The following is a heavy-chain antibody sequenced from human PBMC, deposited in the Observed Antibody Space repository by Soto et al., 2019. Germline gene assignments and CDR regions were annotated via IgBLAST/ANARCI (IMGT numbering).Heavy chain of an antibody. D-gene: IGHD2-15*01. CDR3: ASKDQGGFHP. J-gene: IGHJ3*01. Sequence: EVQLVESGGGLVQPGESLRLSCAASGFTVGYYWMHWVRQAPGKGLVWVSRVHSGGTTTTYPDSVKGRFITSRDNAKNTVSHRVRTLRPENTSIYYVASKDQGGFHPWGHRTMGCVSS. CDR1: GFTVGYYW. CDR2: VHSGGTTT. V-gene: IGHV3-74*01.